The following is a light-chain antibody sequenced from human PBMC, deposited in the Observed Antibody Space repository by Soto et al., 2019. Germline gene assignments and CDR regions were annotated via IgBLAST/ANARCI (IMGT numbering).Light chain of an antibody. CDR3: QQYNNWPRT. J-gene: IGKJ1*01. V-gene: IGKV3-15*01. CDR1: QSVSSN. CDR2: GAS. Sequence: VITQSPATLSVSPGERATLSCRASQSVSSNLAWYQQKPGQAPRLLIYGASTRATGIPARFSGSGSGTEFTLTISSLQSEDFAVYYCQQYNNWPRTFGQGAKVDIK.